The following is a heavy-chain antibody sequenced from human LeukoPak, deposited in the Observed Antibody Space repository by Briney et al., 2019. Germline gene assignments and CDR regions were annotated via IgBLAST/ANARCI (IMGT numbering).Heavy chain of an antibody. D-gene: IGHD3-16*01. J-gene: IGHJ6*02. CDR1: SSGGYC. Sequence: SSGGYCWSWIRQHPGKGLEWVAGINHNGNVNYYVDSVKGRFTISRDNAKNSLYLQMSNLRAEDTAVYFCARGGGLDVWGQGATVTVSS. V-gene: IGHV3-7*03. CDR2: INHNGNVN. CDR3: ARGGGLDV.